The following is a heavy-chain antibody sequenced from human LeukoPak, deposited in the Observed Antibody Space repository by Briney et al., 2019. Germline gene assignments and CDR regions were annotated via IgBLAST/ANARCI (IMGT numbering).Heavy chain of an antibody. CDR2: MNPNSGNT. J-gene: IGHJ3*02. V-gene: IGHV1-8*03. CDR3: AAQTRSPSGAFDI. CDR1: GYTFTSYD. Sequence: ASVKVSCKASGYTFTSYDINWVRQATGQGLEWMGWMNPNSGNTGYAQKFQGRVTITRNTSISTAYMELSSLRSEDTAVYYCAAQTRSPSGAFDIWGQGTMVTVSS. D-gene: IGHD3-10*01.